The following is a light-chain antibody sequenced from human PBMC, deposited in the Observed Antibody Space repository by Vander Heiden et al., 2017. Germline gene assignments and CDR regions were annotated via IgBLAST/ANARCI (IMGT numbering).Light chain of an antibody. J-gene: IGLJ1*01. V-gene: IGLV1-47*01. Sequence: QSVLTQPPSASGTPGQRVTISCSGSSSNIGSNYVYWYQQLPGTAPKLLIYRNNQRPSGVPDRFSGSKSGTSASLAISGLRSEDEADYYCAAWDDSLSGRVFGTGTKVTGL. CDR3: AAWDDSLSGRV. CDR2: RNN. CDR1: SSNIGSNY.